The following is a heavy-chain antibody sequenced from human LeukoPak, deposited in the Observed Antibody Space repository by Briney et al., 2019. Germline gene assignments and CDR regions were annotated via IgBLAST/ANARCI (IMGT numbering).Heavy chain of an antibody. CDR2: IYYTGKT. CDR3: ARYYCPNGVCNSFDY. Sequence: SETLSLTCSVSSGSISGYYWSWIRQPPGKGLEWIGYIYYTGKTNSDPSLRSRVTISVDTSVNQFSLKLRSVTAADTAVYFCARYYCPNGVCNSFDYWGQGTLVTVSS. V-gene: IGHV4-59*08. J-gene: IGHJ4*02. D-gene: IGHD2-8*01. CDR1: SGSISGYY.